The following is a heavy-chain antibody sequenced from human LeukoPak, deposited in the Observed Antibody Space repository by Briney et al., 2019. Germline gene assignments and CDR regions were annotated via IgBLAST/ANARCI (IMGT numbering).Heavy chain of an antibody. CDR2: FYYSGST. CDR3: ARHTGSSGWHEDY. Sequence: SETLSLTCTVSGGPISNYYWSWIRQPPGKGLEWIGYFYYSGSTYYNPSLKSRVTISVDTSKNQFSLKLSSVTAADTAMYYCARHTGSSGWHEDYWGQGTLVTVSS. J-gene: IGHJ4*02. D-gene: IGHD6-19*01. CDR1: GGPISNYY. V-gene: IGHV4-59*08.